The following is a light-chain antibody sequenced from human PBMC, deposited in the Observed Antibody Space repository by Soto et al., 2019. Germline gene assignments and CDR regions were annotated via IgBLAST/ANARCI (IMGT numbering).Light chain of an antibody. J-gene: IGKJ5*01. V-gene: IGKV3-20*01. CDR2: DAS. CDR1: QTVRNNY. Sequence: EFVLTHSPGTLSLSRWERATLSCRASQTVRNNYLAWYQQKPGQAPRLLIYDASSRATGIPDRFSGGGSGTDFTLTISRLEPEDFAVYYCQQYNSWPITLGQGTRLEIK. CDR3: QQYNSWPIT.